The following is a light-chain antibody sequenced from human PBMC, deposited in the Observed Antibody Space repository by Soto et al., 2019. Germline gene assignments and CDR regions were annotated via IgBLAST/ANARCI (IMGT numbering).Light chain of an antibody. J-gene: IGKJ3*01. CDR2: ATS. CDR3: QQSYSSPRFT. CDR1: QSISGH. V-gene: IGKV1-39*01. Sequence: DIQMTQSPSSLSASVGDRVTITCRASQSISGHLNWYQHKPGKAPELLIYATSPLHIGVPSRFSGSGSGTDFNLSLSSLQPEDFATYYCQQSYSSPRFTFGPGTKVHIK.